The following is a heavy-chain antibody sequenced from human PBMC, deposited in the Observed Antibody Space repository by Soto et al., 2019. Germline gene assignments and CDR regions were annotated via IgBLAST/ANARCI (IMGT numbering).Heavy chain of an antibody. V-gene: IGHV4-39*01. CDR1: GGSISSSSYY. CDR2: IYYSGST. J-gene: IGHJ4*02. Sequence: SETLSLTCTVSGGSISSSSYYWGWIRQPPGKGLEWIGSIYYSGSTYYNPSLKSRVTISVDTSKNQFSLKLSSVTAADTAVYYCARHFPPYSSSWYGYFDYWGQGTLVTVSS. CDR3: ARHFPPYSSSWYGYFDY. D-gene: IGHD6-13*01.